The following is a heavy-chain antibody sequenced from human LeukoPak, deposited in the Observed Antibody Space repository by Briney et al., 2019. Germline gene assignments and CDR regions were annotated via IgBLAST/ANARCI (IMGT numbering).Heavy chain of an antibody. CDR1: GGSISSNSYY. CDR3: ARPISKFYDSSGWRGFDP. V-gene: IGHV4-39*01. Sequence: SETLSLTCTVSGGSISSNSYYWGWIRQPPGKGLEWIGTIYYSGSTYYNPSLKSRVTVSVDTSKNQFSLKLSSVTAADTAVYYCARPISKFYDSSGWRGFDPWGQGTLVTVSS. J-gene: IGHJ5*02. D-gene: IGHD3-22*01. CDR2: IYYSGST.